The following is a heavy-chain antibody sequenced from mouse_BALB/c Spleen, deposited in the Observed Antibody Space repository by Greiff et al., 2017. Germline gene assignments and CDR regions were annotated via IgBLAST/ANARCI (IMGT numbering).Heavy chain of an antibody. CDR1: GYSFTSYY. D-gene: IGHD1-1*01. Sequence: VQLKESGPELMKPGASVKISCKASGYSFTSYYMHWVKQSHGKSLEWIGYIDPFNGGTSYNQKFKGKATLTVDKSSSTAYMHLSSLTSEDSAVYYCARPTGEAMDYWGQGTSVTVSS. CDR3: ARPTGEAMDY. J-gene: IGHJ4*01. V-gene: IGHV1S135*01. CDR2: IDPFNGGT.